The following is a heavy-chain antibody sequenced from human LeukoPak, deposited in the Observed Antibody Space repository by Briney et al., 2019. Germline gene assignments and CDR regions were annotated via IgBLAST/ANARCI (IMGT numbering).Heavy chain of an antibody. Sequence: GGSLRLSCAASGFTFSSYSMNWVRQAPGKGLEWVSSISSSSSYIYYADSVKGRFTISRDNAKNSLYLQMNSLRAEDTAVYYCARAIAAWSPIVTSRLGWFDHWGQGTLVTVSS. J-gene: IGHJ5*02. CDR3: ARAIAAWSPIVTSRLGWFDH. CDR1: GFTFSSYS. V-gene: IGHV3-21*01. CDR2: ISSSSSYI. D-gene: IGHD6-6*01.